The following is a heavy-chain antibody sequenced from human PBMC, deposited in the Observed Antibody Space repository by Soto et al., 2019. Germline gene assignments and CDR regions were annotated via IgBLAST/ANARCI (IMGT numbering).Heavy chain of an antibody. CDR3: AKVGYCSSTSCRYYAGMAV. Sequence: LRLSCEGSVFPSGSYAWSWGRQAPGKGLEWVSAISGSGGSTYYADSVKGRFTISRDNSKNTLYLQMNSLRAEDTAVYYCAKVGYCSSTSCRYYAGMAVWGNGTTVTVCS. J-gene: IGHJ6*04. CDR2: ISGSGGST. D-gene: IGHD2-2*01. CDR1: VFPSGSYA. V-gene: IGHV3-23*01.